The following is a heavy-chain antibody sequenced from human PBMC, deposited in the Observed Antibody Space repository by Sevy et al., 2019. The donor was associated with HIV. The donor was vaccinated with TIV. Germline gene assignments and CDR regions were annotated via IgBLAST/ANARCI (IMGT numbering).Heavy chain of an antibody. CDR1: GFTFGDYA. V-gene: IGHV3-49*03. Sequence: GGSLRLSCTGSGFTFGDYAMSWFRQAPGMGLEWVGFIRSKDYGGATEYAESVKGRFTISRDDSKSMADLQMNSLKTEDTAVYYYTRGYYYDSSGYSDYWGQGTLVTVSS. D-gene: IGHD3-22*01. CDR2: IRSKDYGGAT. CDR3: TRGYYYDSSGYSDY. J-gene: IGHJ4*02.